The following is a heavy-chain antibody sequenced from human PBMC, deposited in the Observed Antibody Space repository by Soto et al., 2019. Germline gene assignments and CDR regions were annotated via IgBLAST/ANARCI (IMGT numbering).Heavy chain of an antibody. Sequence: EVQLVESGGGLVQPGGSLRLSCAASGFTFSDHYMDWVRQAPVKGLEWVGRSRNKANSYTTEYAASVRGRFTISRDDSQNTLYLQMNSLKTEDTAVYYCTRDLGSWGQGTLVTVSS. CDR1: GFTFSDHY. V-gene: IGHV3-72*01. CDR2: SRNKANSYTT. CDR3: TRDLGS. J-gene: IGHJ5*02.